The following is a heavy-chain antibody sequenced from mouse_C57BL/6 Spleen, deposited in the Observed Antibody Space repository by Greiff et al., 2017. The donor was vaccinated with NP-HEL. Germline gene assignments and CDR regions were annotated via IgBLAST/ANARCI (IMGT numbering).Heavy chain of an antibody. J-gene: IGHJ1*03. CDR1: GFTFSDYG. D-gene: IGHD1-1*01. V-gene: IGHV5-17*01. Sequence: EVQVVESGGGLVKPGGSLKLSCAASGFTFSDYGMHWVRQAPEKGLEWVAYISSGSSTIYYADTVKGRFTISRDNAKNTLFLQMTSLRSEDTAMYYCVSPYYYGSSYWYFDVWGTGTTVTVSS. CDR3: VSPYYYGSSYWYFDV. CDR2: ISSGSSTI.